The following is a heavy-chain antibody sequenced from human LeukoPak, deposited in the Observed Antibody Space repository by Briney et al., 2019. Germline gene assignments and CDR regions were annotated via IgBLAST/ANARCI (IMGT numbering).Heavy chain of an antibody. CDR1: GLTVRTSS. D-gene: IGHD2-2*01. CDR2: IYSSGST. J-gene: IGHJ1*01. V-gene: IGHV3-53*01. Sequence: PGGSLRLSCATSGLTVRTSSMSWVRQAPGKGLEWVAVIYSSGSTYYEDSVNGRCTISRDTSKSSMYLQMDHLRAEDTAVYYCVSAREYCINSNCYEYFQDWGQGTLVTVSS. CDR3: VSAREYCINSNCYEYFQD.